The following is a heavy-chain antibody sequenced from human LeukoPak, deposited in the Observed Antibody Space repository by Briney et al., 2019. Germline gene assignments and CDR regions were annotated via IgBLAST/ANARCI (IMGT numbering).Heavy chain of an antibody. D-gene: IGHD4-23*01. Sequence: PSETLSLTCTVSGGSISSYYWSWIRQPPGKGLEWIGYIYYSGSTNYNPSLKSRVTISVDTFKNQFSLKLSSVTAADTAVYYCARVPGGGPGQNWFDPWGQGTLVTVSS. V-gene: IGHV4-59*01. J-gene: IGHJ5*02. CDR1: GGSISSYY. CDR2: IYYSGST. CDR3: ARVPGGGPGQNWFDP.